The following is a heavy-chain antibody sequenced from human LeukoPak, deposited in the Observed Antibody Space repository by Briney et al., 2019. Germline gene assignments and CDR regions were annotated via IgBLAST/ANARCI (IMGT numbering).Heavy chain of an antibody. Sequence: GSLRLSCAASGFTFSSYAMSWVRQAPGKGLEWVSAIIGSGGSTYYADSVKGRFTISRDNSKNTLYLQMNSLRAEDTAVYYCAKDPAAPDYGGKWGAEYFQHWGQGTLVTVSS. J-gene: IGHJ1*01. CDR3: AKDPAAPDYGGKWGAEYFQH. D-gene: IGHD4-23*01. CDR1: GFTFSSYA. V-gene: IGHV3-23*01. CDR2: IIGSGGST.